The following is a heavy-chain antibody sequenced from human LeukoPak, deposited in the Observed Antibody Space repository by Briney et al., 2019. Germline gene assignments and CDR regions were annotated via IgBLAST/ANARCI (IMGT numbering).Heavy chain of an antibody. J-gene: IGHJ4*02. D-gene: IGHD2-2*01. V-gene: IGHV3-33*01. Sequence: PGGSLRLSCAASGFTFSSYGMHSVRQAPRKGREWVAFIWYDGGNKYYADSVKGRFTISRDNSKNTLYLQMNSLRAEDTAVYYCARVAVGYCSSASCYGDYWGQGTLVTVSS. CDR2: IWYDGGNK. CDR3: ARVAVGYCSSASCYGDY. CDR1: GFTFSSYG.